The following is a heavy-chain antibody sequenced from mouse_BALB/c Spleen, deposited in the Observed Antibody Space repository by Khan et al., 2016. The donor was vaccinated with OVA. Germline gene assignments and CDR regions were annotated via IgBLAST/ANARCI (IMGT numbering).Heavy chain of an antibody. V-gene: IGHV1S127*01. CDR2: IDPSTSET. CDR1: GYTFTSFW. J-gene: IGHJ3*01. Sequence: VQLQESGPELVRPGASVKMSCKASGYTFTSFWIHWVKQRPGQGLEWIGMIDPSTSETRLNQKFKDKATLNVDKSANTAYLQISRLHSEDSADFFCARGGYGSPFAYWGKGTLVTVSA. CDR3: ARGGYGSPFAY. D-gene: IGHD1-1*01.